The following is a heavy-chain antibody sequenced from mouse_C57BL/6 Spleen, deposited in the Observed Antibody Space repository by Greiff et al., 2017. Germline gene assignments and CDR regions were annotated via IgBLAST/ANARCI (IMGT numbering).Heavy chain of an antibody. CDR3: ARYGINDDYDERDGYNTMDY. CDR1: GYTFTDYN. CDR2: INPNNGGT. Sequence: VQLQQSGPELVKPGASVKIPCKASGYTFTDYNMDWVKQSHGKSLEWIGVINPNNGGTIYNQKFKGKDTLTVDKSSSTAYMELRSLKSEDNADYYCARYGINDDYDERDGYNTMDYWGQGTSVTVSS. V-gene: IGHV1-18*01. D-gene: IGHD2-4*01. J-gene: IGHJ4*01.